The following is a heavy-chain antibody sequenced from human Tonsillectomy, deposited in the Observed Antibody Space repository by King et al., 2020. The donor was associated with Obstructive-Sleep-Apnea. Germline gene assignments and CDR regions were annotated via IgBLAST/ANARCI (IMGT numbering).Heavy chain of an antibody. D-gene: IGHD1-26*01. Sequence: VQLVESGGGLVKPGGSLRLSCVGSGFIFGSFSMGWVRQAPGKGLEWVSSISSSITHIYYADSVKGRFTISRDNAQNSLSLQMNGLRVEDTALYYCAGDVGGVVDYWGQGAPVTVSS. CDR3: AGDVGGVVDY. V-gene: IGHV3-21*01. CDR2: ISSSITHI. J-gene: IGHJ4*02. CDR1: GFIFGSFS.